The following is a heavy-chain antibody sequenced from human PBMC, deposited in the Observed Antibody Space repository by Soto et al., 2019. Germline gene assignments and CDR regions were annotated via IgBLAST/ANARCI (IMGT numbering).Heavy chain of an antibody. CDR3: ARRLYYYYKSGHYLGWFDP. D-gene: IGHD3-22*01. Sequence: GESLKISCKGSGYNFTNYWIGWVRQMPGQGLEWMGIVHPGDADTRYSPSFQGQVTISADKSISTAYLQWNSLKASDSAMYYCARRLYYYYKSGHYLGWFDPWGQATLVNVS. CDR2: VHPGDADT. J-gene: IGHJ5*02. V-gene: IGHV5-51*01. CDR1: GYNFTNYW.